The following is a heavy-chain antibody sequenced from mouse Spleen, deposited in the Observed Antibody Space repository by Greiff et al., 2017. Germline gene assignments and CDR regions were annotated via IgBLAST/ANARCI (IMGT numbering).Heavy chain of an antibody. V-gene: IGHV5-9*04. CDR3: ARRKGDYVGYYAMDY. CDR2: ISSGGGNI. CDR1: GITFSSYT. Sequence: EVQRVESGGGLVKPGGSLKFSCAASGITFSSYTMSWVRQTPAKRLEWVATISSGGGNISYPDSVKGRFTISRDNARDTLYLQMGSLRSEDTAMYYCARRKGDYVGYYAMDYWGHGTSVTVSS. D-gene: IGHD2-13*01. J-gene: IGHJ4*01.